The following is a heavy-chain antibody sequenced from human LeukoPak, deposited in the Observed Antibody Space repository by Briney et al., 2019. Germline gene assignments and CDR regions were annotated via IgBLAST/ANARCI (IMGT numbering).Heavy chain of an antibody. CDR1: GGTFSSYA. CDR3: ATGIVGAGGVDY. J-gene: IGHJ4*02. CDR2: IIPIFGTA. Sequence: SVKVSCKASGGTFSSYAISWVRQAPGQGLEWMGGIIPIFGTANYAQKFQGRVTITTDESTSTAYMELSSLRSEDTAVYYCATGIVGAGGVDYWGQGTLVTVSS. V-gene: IGHV1-69*05. D-gene: IGHD1-26*01.